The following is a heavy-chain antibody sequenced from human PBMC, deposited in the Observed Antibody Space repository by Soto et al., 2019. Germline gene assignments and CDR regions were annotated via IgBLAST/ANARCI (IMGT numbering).Heavy chain of an antibody. D-gene: IGHD3-10*01. CDR2: INPSGGST. J-gene: IGHJ6*02. V-gene: IGHV1-46*01. Sequence: ASVPGSCKASGYTFTRDCMHWVRQAPGQGLEWMGIINPSGGSTSYAQKFQGRVTMTRDTSTSTVYMELSSLRSEDTAVYYCARVSYDYYGSGSYYKSYYGMDVLGQGTTVTVSS. CDR3: ARVSYDYYGSGSYYKSYYGMDV. CDR1: GYTFTRDC.